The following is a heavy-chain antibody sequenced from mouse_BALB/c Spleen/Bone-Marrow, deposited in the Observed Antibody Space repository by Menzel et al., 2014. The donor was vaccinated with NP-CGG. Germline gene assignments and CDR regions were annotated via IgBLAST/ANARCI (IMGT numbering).Heavy chain of an antibody. J-gene: IGHJ2*01. D-gene: IGHD2-3*01. Sequence: QVQLKQSGAELVRPGTSVKVSCKASGYAFTDYLMEWLKQRPGQGLEWIGVINPGSGSTNYNEKFKDKATLTADKSSSTAYMQLSSLTSDDSAVYFCARYDDYFDYWGQGTILTVSS. CDR2: INPGSGST. CDR1: GYAFTDYL. V-gene: IGHV1-54*01. CDR3: ARYDDYFDY.